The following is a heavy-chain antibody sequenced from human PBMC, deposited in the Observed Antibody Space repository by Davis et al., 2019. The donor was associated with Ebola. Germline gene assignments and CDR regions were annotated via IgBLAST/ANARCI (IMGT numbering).Heavy chain of an antibody. Sequence: MPSETLSLTCTVSGGSISSSSYYWGWIRQPPGKGLEWIGEINHSGSTNYNPSLKSRVTISVDASKNQFSLKLSSVTAADTAVYYCARVGGPPFPHDYGDYYYYYYGMDVWGQGTTVTVSS. CDR2: INHSGST. D-gene: IGHD4-17*01. CDR1: GGSISSSSYY. CDR3: ARVGGPPFPHDYGDYYYYYYGMDV. V-gene: IGHV4-39*07. J-gene: IGHJ6*02.